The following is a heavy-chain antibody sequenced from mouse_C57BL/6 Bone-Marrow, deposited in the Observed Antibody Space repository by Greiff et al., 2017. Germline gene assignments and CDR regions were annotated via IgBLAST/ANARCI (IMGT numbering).Heavy chain of an antibody. D-gene: IGHD2-3*01. Sequence: QVQLQQPGAELVKPGASVKLSCKASGYTFTSYWMQWVKQRPGQGLEWIGEFDPSDSYTNYNQKFKGKATLTVDTSSSTAYMQLSSLTSEDSAVYYCARDDGYLFAYWGQGTLVTVSA. CDR1: GYTFTSYW. CDR2: FDPSDSYT. V-gene: IGHV1-50*01. CDR3: ARDDGYLFAY. J-gene: IGHJ3*01.